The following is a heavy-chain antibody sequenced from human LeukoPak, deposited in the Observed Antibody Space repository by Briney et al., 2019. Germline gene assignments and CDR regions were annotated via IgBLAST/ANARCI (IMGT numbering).Heavy chain of an antibody. Sequence: PGGSLRLSCAASGFTFSSYSMDWVRQAPGKGLEWVSSISSSSSYIYYADSVKGRFTISRDNAKNSLYLQMNSLRAEDTAVYYCASPPTMIVGHWGQGTLVTVSS. V-gene: IGHV3-21*01. D-gene: IGHD3-22*01. CDR2: ISSSSSYI. CDR1: GFTFSSYS. CDR3: ASPPTMIVGH. J-gene: IGHJ4*02.